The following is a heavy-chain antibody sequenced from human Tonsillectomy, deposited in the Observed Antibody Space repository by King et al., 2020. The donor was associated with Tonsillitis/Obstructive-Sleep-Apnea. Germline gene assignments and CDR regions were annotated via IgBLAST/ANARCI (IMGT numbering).Heavy chain of an antibody. Sequence: VQLVESGGGLVKPGGSLILSCAASGLTFSDYFMNWIRQAPGKGLELVSYIRSSSRYTKYADSVKGRFSISRENAKNSLYLQMNSLRAEDTAVYYCARENSSYYFMDVWGKGTTVTVSS. CDR1: GLTFSDYF. CDR3: ARENSSYYFMDV. CDR2: IRSSSRYT. D-gene: IGHD4-23*01. J-gene: IGHJ6*03. V-gene: IGHV3-11*05.